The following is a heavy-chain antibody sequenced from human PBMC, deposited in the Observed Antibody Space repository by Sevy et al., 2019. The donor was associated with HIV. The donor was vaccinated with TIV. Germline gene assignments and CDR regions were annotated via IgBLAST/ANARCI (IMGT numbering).Heavy chain of an antibody. V-gene: IGHV3-48*02. CDR2: ISSSSSTI. CDR1: GFTFSSYS. J-gene: IGHJ6*02. D-gene: IGHD6-19*01. Sequence: GGSLRLSCAASGFTFSSYSMNWVRQAPGKGLEWVSYISSSSSTIYYADSVKGRFTISRDNAKNSLYLIMNSLRDEDTAVYYCERAQLLHSGPPFYYYYGMDVWGQGTTVTVSS. CDR3: ERAQLLHSGPPFYYYYGMDV.